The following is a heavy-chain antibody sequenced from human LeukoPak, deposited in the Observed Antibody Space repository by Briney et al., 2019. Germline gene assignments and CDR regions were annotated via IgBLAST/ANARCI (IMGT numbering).Heavy chain of an antibody. CDR2: IIPIFGTA. J-gene: IGHJ4*02. D-gene: IGHD6-6*01. Sequence: SVKVSCKASGGTLSSYAISWVRQAPGQGLEWMGRIIPIFGTANYAQKFQGRVTITADKSTSTAYMELSSLRSEDTAVYYCARGDGSARFDYWGQGTLVTVSS. CDR1: GGTLSSYA. CDR3: ARGDGSARFDY. V-gene: IGHV1-69*06.